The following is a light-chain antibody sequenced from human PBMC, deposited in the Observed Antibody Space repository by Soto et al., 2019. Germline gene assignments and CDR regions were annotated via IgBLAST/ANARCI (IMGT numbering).Light chain of an antibody. CDR1: SSHIGSSNL. Sequence: QSALTQPRSVSGSPGQSVTISCTASSSHIGSSNLVSWYQHHSGKAPKLIIYEGNKRPSGVSNRFSGSKSGKTASLTISGLQAKDEGTYYCCSYAGSSPLYVFGTGTKVTVL. CDR2: EGN. CDR3: CSYAGSSPLYV. J-gene: IGLJ1*01. V-gene: IGLV2-23*01.